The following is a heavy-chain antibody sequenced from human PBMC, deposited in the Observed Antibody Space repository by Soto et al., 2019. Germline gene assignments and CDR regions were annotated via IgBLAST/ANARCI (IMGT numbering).Heavy chain of an antibody. Sequence: EVQLLESGGALVQAGASLRLSCAASGFTFSTFAMTWVRQAPGKGLEWVSAISGSGGATYYADSVKGRFTISRDNSKNTLYLQMSTLRVEDTAVYYCAKKATVCVGGSCHSSDYYYPMDVWGQGTTVSVSS. D-gene: IGHD2-15*01. CDR2: ISGSGGAT. CDR1: GFTFSTFA. V-gene: IGHV3-23*01. J-gene: IGHJ6*01. CDR3: AKKATVCVGGSCHSSDYYYPMDV.